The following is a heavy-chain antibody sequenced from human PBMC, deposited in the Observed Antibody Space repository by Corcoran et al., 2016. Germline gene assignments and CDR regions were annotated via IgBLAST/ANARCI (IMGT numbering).Heavy chain of an antibody. CDR3: ARLAPAGSRPRFDP. V-gene: IGHV1-69*01. CDR1: GGTFSSYA. Sequence: GSSVKVSCKASGGTFSSYAISWVRQAPGQGLEWMGGIIPIFGTANYAQKFQGRVTITADESTSTAYMELSSLRSEDTAVYYCARLAPAGSRPRFDPWGQGTLVTVSS. D-gene: IGHD6-13*01. J-gene: IGHJ5*02. CDR2: IIPIFGTA.